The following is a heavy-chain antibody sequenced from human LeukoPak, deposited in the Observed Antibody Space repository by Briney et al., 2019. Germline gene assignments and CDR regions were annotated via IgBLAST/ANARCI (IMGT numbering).Heavy chain of an antibody. D-gene: IGHD5-24*01. Sequence: PSETLSLTCTVSGGSISSGDYCWSWIRQSPGKGLEWIGYSYYSGSTYYNPSLKSRVTISVDTSKNQFSLKLSSVTAADTAVYYCARGRWPPLPTYWGQETLVTVSS. CDR3: ARGRWPPLPTY. CDR2: SYYSGST. J-gene: IGHJ4*02. CDR1: GGSISSGDYC. V-gene: IGHV4-30-4*01.